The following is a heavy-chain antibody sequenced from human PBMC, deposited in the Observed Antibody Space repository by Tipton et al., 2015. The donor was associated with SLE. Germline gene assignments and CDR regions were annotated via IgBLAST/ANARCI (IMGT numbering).Heavy chain of an antibody. J-gene: IGHJ6*02. CDR2: IYYSGST. Sequence: TLSLTCTVSGGSISSYYWSWIRQPPGKGLEWIGYIYYSGSTNYNPSLKSRVTISVDTSKNQFSLNLSSGTAADTAVCYCGRETTGDTNYYYGMDVWGQGTTVTVSS. V-gene: IGHV4-59*01. CDR3: GRETTGDTNYYYGMDV. D-gene: IGHD7-27*01. CDR1: GGSISSYY.